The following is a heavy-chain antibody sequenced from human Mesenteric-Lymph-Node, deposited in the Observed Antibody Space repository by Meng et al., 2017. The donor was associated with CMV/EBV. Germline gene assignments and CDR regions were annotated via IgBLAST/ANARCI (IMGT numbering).Heavy chain of an antibody. CDR3: ARELLSSTSSGFDP. V-gene: IGHV4-34*09. CDR2: IYYSGST. CDR1: GGSFSGYY. Sequence: LRLSCAVYGGSFSGYYWSWIRQPPGKGLEWIGYIYYSGSTYYNPSLKSRVTISVDTSKNQFSLKLSSVTAADTAVYYCARELLSSTSSGFDPWGQGTLVTVSS. D-gene: IGHD2-2*01. J-gene: IGHJ5*02.